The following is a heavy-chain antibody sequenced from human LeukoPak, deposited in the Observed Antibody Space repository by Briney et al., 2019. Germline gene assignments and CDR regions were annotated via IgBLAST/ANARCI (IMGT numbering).Heavy chain of an antibody. CDR1: GFIVSSNY. V-gene: IGHV3-66*01. J-gene: IGHJ4*02. CDR2: IYSGDTT. Sequence: GGSLRLSCAASGFIVSSNYMTWVRQAPGKGLEWVSVIYSGDTTYYADSVRGRFTISRDNSKNTLYLQMNSLRAEDTAMYYCARGGDASYYYDSAAFARFDNWGQGTLVTVSS. CDR3: ARGGDASYYYDSAAFARFDN. D-gene: IGHD3-22*01.